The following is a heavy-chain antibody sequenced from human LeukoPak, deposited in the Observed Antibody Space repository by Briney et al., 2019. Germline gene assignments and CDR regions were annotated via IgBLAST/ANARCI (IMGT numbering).Heavy chain of an antibody. V-gene: IGHV4-59*01. J-gene: IGHJ6*02. CDR3: ARTRAYYYYYGMDV. CDR1: GGSISSYY. Sequence: AETLVLTCTVSGGSISSYYWSWIRQPPGKGLEWIGYIYYSGSTNYNPSLKSRVTISVDTSKNQFSLKLSSVTAADTAVYYCARTRAYYYYYGMDVWGQGTRVPTSS. CDR2: IYYSGST.